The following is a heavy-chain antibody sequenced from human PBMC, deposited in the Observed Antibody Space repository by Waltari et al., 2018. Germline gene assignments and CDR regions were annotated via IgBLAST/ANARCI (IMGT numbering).Heavy chain of an antibody. J-gene: IGHJ6*02. Sequence: EVHLSESGGGLVHPGGSLRLSCAASEFTFNNYAMSWVRQAPGKGLEWVSGISSSGGVTYYADSVKGRFTISRDNFNNILYLQMSSLRVDDTALYYCVKERGDSSTWYFYYGIDVWGQGTTVIVSS. V-gene: IGHV3-23*01. D-gene: IGHD6-13*01. CDR3: VKERGDSSTWYFYYGIDV. CDR2: ISSSGGVT. CDR1: EFTFNNYA.